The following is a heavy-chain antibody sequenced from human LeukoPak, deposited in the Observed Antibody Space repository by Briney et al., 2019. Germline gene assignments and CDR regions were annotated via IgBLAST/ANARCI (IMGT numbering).Heavy chain of an antibody. J-gene: IGHJ3*02. CDR3: ARQKCTSTSCLTKNAFDI. D-gene: IGHD2-2*01. CDR2: IYTSGST. CDR1: GSISSYY. Sequence: SETLSLTCTVSGSISSYYWSWIRQPLGKGLEWIGYIYTSGSTNYNPSLKSRVTISVDTSKNRFSLDLSSVTAADTAVYYCARQKCTSTSCLTKNAFDIWGQGTMVTVSS. V-gene: IGHV4-4*09.